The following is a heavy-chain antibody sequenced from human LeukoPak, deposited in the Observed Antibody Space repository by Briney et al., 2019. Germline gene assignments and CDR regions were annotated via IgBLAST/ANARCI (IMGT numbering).Heavy chain of an antibody. CDR3: ARGQLWFGELLSPHFDY. CDR2: ISGSGGST. Sequence: GGSLRLSRAASGFTFSSYAMSWVRQAPGKGLEWVSAISGSGGSTYYADSVKGRFTISRDNSKNTLYLQMNSLRAEDTAVYYCARGQLWFGELLSPHFDYWGQGTLVTVSS. J-gene: IGHJ4*02. CDR1: GFTFSSYA. V-gene: IGHV3-23*01. D-gene: IGHD3-10*01.